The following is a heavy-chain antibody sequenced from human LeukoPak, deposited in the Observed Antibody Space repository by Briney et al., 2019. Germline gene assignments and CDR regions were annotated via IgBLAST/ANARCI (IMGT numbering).Heavy chain of an antibody. CDR1: GYTFRNYY. CDR2: INFNRGDT. J-gene: IGHJ4*02. CDR3: ARDKSNGIGIVY. D-gene: IGHD1-26*01. Sequence: GASVKVSCKASGYTFRNYYIHWVRQAPGHGLEYMGWINFNRGDTNYAEKFQGRVTMTRGTSIDTVYMDLSSLRSDDTALYYCARDKSNGIGIVYWGQGTPVTVSS. V-gene: IGHV1-2*02.